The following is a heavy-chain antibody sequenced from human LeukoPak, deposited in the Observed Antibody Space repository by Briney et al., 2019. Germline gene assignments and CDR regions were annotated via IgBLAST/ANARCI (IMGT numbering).Heavy chain of an antibody. V-gene: IGHV3-21*01. CDR2: ISSSSSYI. D-gene: IGHD6-19*01. CDR3: ARDRGIRLGFDY. Sequence: GGSLRLSCAASGFTFSNYAMNWVRQAPGKGLEWVSSISSSSSYIYYADSVKGRFTISRDNAKNSLYLQMNSLRAEDTAVYYCARDRGIRLGFDYWGQGTLVTVSS. J-gene: IGHJ4*02. CDR1: GFTFSNYA.